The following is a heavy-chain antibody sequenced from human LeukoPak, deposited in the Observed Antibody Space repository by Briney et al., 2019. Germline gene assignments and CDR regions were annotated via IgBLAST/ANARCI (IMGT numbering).Heavy chain of an antibody. CDR3: ARIAKDCGGDCFADC. Sequence: GGSLRLSCAPSALTVSGNSVTWIRQIPGEGLEWVSAIYYGGSTFYADSVKGRFIISRDTSKNTWTLQMNSLRVEDTAVYYCARIAKDCGGDCFADCWGQGTLVTLSS. CDR2: IYYGGST. J-gene: IGHJ4*02. D-gene: IGHD2-21*01. CDR1: ALTVSGNS. V-gene: IGHV3-66*01.